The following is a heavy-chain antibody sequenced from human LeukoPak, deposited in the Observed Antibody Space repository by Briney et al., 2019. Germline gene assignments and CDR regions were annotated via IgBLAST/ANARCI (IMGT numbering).Heavy chain of an antibody. V-gene: IGHV3-15*01. CDR2: IKSKTDGGTT. CDR3: TTESSYYYDILTGYHFDY. Sequence: GGSLRLSCAASGFTFSSYGMHWVRQAPGKGLEWVGRIKSKTDGGTTDYAAPVKGRFTISRDDSKNTLYLQMNSLKTEDTAVYYCTTESSYYYDILTGYHFDYWGQGTLVTVSS. CDR1: GFTFSSYG. J-gene: IGHJ4*02. D-gene: IGHD3-9*01.